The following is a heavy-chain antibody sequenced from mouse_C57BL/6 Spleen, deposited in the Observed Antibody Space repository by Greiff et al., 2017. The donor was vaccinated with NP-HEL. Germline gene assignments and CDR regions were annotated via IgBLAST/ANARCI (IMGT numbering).Heavy chain of an antibody. CDR2: IHPYSGST. Sequence: QVQLQQPGAELVKPGASVKLSCKASGYTFTSYWMHWVKQRPGQGLEWIGMIHPYSGSTNYNEKFKSKATLTVDKSSSTAYMQLSSLTSEDSAVYYCAQAAYGSSYNYWGQGTTLTVSS. D-gene: IGHD1-1*01. CDR3: AQAAYGSSYNY. V-gene: IGHV1-64*01. J-gene: IGHJ2*01. CDR1: GYTFTSYW.